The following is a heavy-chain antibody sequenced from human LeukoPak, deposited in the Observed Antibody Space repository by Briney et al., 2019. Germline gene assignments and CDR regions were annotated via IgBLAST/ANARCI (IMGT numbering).Heavy chain of an antibody. Sequence: SETLSLTCTVSGGSISSYYWSWIRQPPGKGLEWIGYIYYSGSTTYNPSLKSRVTISVGTSKNQFSLKLSSVTAADTAVYYCARQASYCSSTSCYLYFDYWGQGTLVTVSS. CDR3: ARQASYCSSTSCYLYFDY. CDR2: IYYSGST. J-gene: IGHJ4*02. D-gene: IGHD2-2*01. CDR1: GGSISSYY. V-gene: IGHV4-59*08.